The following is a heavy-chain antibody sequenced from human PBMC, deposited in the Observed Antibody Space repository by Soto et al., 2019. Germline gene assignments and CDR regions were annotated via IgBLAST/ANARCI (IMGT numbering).Heavy chain of an antibody. CDR1: GGSFSGYY. D-gene: IGHD1-26*01. CDR3: ARQRDGREGDY. J-gene: IGHJ4*02. Sequence: PSETLSLTCAVYGGSFSGYYWSWIRQPPGKGLEWIGEINHSGSTNCNPSLKSRVTISVDTSKNQFSLKLSSVTAADTAVYYCARQRDGREGDYWGQGTLVTVSS. CDR2: INHSGST. V-gene: IGHV4-34*01.